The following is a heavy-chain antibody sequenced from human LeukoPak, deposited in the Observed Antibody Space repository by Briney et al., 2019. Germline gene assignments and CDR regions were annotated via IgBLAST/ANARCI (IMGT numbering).Heavy chain of an antibody. CDR2: IKSKTDGGTT. V-gene: IGHV3-15*01. CDR3: TSGGNYYEY. J-gene: IGHJ4*02. D-gene: IGHD1-26*01. Sequence: ETLSLTCTVSGYSISSGYYWGWIRQPPGKGLEWVGRIKSKTDGGTTDYVAPVKGRSTISRDDSKNTLNLQMNSLKTEDTAVYYCTSGGNYYEYWGQGTLVTVSS. CDR1: GYSISSGYY.